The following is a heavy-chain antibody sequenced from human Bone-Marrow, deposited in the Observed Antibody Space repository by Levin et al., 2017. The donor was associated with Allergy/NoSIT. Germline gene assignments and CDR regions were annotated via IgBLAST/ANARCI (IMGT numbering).Heavy chain of an antibody. CDR1: GYTFSKNW. Sequence: MAGGSLRLSCVGSGYTFSKNWMSWVRQAPGKGLEWVGRIKSRGDGGTTDYAAPVKGRFTISRDDSRDTLYLQMNSLKTEDTAIYYCSRHLELENWGQGTLVTVSS. V-gene: IGHV3-15*01. CDR3: SRHLELEN. J-gene: IGHJ4*02. CDR2: IKSRGDGGTT. D-gene: IGHD1-1*01.